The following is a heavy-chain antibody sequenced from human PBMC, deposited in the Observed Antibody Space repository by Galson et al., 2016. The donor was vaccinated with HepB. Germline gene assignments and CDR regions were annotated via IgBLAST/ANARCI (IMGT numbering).Heavy chain of an antibody. D-gene: IGHD1-26*01. J-gene: IGHJ4*02. CDR1: GFTFSLYR. V-gene: IGHV3-48*02. Sequence: SLRLSCAASGFTFSLYRMNWVRQAPGKGLEWVSYISSYSSTTHYADSVKGRFTISRDNAKNSLYLQMNSLRDEDTAVYYCARGERGSYNSGYFDYWGQGNLVTVSS. CDR2: ISSYSSTT. CDR3: ARGERGSYNSGYFDY.